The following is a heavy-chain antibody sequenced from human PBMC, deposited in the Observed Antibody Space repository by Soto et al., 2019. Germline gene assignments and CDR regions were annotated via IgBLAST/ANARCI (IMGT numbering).Heavy chain of an antibody. CDR2: TRNKANSYTT. Sequence: EVQLVESGGGLVQPGGSLRLSCAVSGFTFSDHYMDWVRQAPGKGLEWVGRTRNKANSYTTEYAASVKGRFTISRDDSKNSLYLQMNSLKIEDTAVYYCSRFSYSSGWYLDYWGQVILVTVSS. V-gene: IGHV3-72*01. CDR3: SRFSYSSGWYLDY. D-gene: IGHD6-19*01. J-gene: IGHJ4*02. CDR1: GFTFSDHY.